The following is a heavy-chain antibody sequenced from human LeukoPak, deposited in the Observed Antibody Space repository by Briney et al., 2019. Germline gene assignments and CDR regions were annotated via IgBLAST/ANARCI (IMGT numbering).Heavy chain of an antibody. CDR3: ARHPYYYDSSGYYYVYEYYFDY. V-gene: IGHV3-7*01. J-gene: IGHJ4*02. CDR2: IKQDGSEK. CDR1: GFTFSSYW. D-gene: IGHD3-22*01. Sequence: PGGSLRLSCAASGFTFSSYWMSWVRQAPGKGLEWVANIKQDGSEKYYVDSVKGRFTISRDNAKNSLYLQMNSPRAEDTAVYYCARHPYYYDSSGYYYVYEYYFDYWGQGTLVTVSS.